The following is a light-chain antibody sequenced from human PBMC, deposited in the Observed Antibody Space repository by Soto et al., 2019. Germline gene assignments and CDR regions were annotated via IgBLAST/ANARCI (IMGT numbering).Light chain of an antibody. J-gene: IGLJ2*01. CDR3: SSYAGSNHLV. CDR1: SSDVGGYNY. V-gene: IGLV2-8*01. CDR2: EVS. Sequence: QSALTQPPSASGSPGQSVIISCTGTSSDVGGYNYVSWYQQHPGKAPKLMIYEVSKRPSGVPDRFSGSKSGNTASLTVSGLQDEDAADYYCSSYAGSNHLVFGGGTKLTVL.